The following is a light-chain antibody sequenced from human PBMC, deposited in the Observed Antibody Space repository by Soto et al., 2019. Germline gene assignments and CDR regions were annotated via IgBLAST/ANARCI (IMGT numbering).Light chain of an antibody. CDR2: KAS. CDR1: QSISSW. CDR3: QQYNSYLYT. J-gene: IGKJ2*01. Sequence: DIQMTQSPFTLSASVGDRVIITCRASQSISSWLAWYQQKPGKAPKLLIYKASSLESGVPSRFSGSGSGTEFTLTISSLQPDDFATYYCQQYNSYLYTFGQGTKLEIK. V-gene: IGKV1-5*03.